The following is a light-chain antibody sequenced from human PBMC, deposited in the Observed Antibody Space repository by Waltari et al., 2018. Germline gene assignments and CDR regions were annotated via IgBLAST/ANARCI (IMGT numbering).Light chain of an antibody. CDR3: QKYNSAPWT. Sequence: DIQMTQSPSSLAASVVDRVTITCRASQGISNYLAWYQQKPGKVPKLLIYTASTLQSGVPSRFSGSGSGTDFTLTISSLQPEDVATYYCQKYNSAPWTFGQGTKVEIK. V-gene: IGKV1-27*01. J-gene: IGKJ1*01. CDR2: TAS. CDR1: QGISNY.